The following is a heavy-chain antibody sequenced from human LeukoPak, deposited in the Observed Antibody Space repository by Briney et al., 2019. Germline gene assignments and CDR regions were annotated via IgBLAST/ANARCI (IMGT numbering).Heavy chain of an antibody. CDR2: INPNGGDA. V-gene: IGHV1-46*01. CDR1: GYTGTSNY. Sequence: ASVKVSCKASGYTGTSNYIHWVRQAPGQGLEWMGLINPNGGDARYAQNFQGRFIMTRDTSTSTLYMELSSLRSEDTAVCYCARGLAASGRASVDYWGQGTLVTVSS. J-gene: IGHJ4*02. D-gene: IGHD6-13*01. CDR3: ARGLAASGRASVDY.